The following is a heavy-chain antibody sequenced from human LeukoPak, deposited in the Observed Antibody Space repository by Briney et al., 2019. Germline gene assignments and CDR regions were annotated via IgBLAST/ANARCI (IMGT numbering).Heavy chain of an antibody. CDR3: ARRFWQFDP. CDR1: GGSISSSSYY. CDR2: IYYSGST. Sequence: SETLSLTCTVSGGSISSSSYYWGWIRQPPGKGLEWIGSIYYSGSTYYNPSLKSRVTISVDTSKNQFSLKLSSVTAADTAVYYCARRFWQFDPWGQGTLVTVSS. D-gene: IGHD3-3*01. J-gene: IGHJ5*02. V-gene: IGHV4-39*01.